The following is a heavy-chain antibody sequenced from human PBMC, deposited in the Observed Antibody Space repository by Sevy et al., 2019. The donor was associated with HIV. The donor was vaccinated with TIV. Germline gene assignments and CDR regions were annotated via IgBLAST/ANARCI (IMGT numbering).Heavy chain of an antibody. Sequence: GGSLRLSCAASGFTFSSYAMSWVRQAPGKGLEWVSAISGSGGSTYYADSVKGRFTISRDNSKNTLYLQMNSLRAEDMAVYYCAKDRYCSSTSCYAGWFDPWGQGTLVTVSS. CDR1: GFTFSSYA. D-gene: IGHD2-2*01. CDR2: ISGSGGST. J-gene: IGHJ5*02. CDR3: AKDRYCSSTSCYAGWFDP. V-gene: IGHV3-23*01.